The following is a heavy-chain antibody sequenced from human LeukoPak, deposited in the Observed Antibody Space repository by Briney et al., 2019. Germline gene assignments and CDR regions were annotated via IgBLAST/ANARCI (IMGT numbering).Heavy chain of an antibody. CDR3: ARDYYDSSGYYLAFDI. CDR1: GFTFSDYY. V-gene: IGHV3-11*01. D-gene: IGHD3-22*01. Sequence: GGSLRLSCAASGFTFSDYYMSWIRQAPGKGLEWVSYISSSGSTIYYADSVKGRFTISRDNAKNSLYLQMNSLRAEDTAVYYCARDYYDSSGYYLAFDIWGQGTTVTVSS. CDR2: ISSSGSTI. J-gene: IGHJ3*02.